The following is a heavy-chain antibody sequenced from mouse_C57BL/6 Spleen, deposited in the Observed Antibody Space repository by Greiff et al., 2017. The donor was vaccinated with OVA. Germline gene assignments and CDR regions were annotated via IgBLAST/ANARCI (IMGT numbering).Heavy chain of an antibody. CDR3: ARGDWDVGYFDV. Sequence: EVKVVESGGGLVKPGGSLKLSCAASGFTFSSYAMSWVRQTPEKRLEWVATISDGGSYTYYPDNVKGRFTISRDNAKNNLYLQMSHLKSEDTAMYYCARGDWDVGYFDVWGTGTTVTVSS. D-gene: IGHD4-1*01. J-gene: IGHJ1*03. V-gene: IGHV5-4*03. CDR1: GFTFSSYA. CDR2: ISDGGSYT.